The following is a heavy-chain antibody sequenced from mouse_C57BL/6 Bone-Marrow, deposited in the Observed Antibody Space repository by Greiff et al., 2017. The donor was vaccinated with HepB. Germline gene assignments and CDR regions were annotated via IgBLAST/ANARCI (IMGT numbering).Heavy chain of an antibody. CDR2: IYPGSGST. Sequence: QVQLQQPGAELVKPGASVKMSCKASGYTFTSYWITWVKQRPGQGLEWIGDIYPGSGSTNYNETFKSKATLTVDTSSSTAYMQLSSLTSEDSAVYYCARRIYDYDADYFDYWGQGTTLTVSS. V-gene: IGHV1-55*01. J-gene: IGHJ2*01. CDR3: ARRIYDYDADYFDY. D-gene: IGHD2-4*01. CDR1: GYTFTSYW.